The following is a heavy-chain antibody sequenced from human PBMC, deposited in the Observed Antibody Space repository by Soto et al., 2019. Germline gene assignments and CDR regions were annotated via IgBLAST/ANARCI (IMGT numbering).Heavy chain of an antibody. Sequence: QVQLVQSGAEVKKPGSSVKVSCKASGGTFSSYAISWVRQAPGQGLEWMGGIIPIFGTANYAQKFQGRVTITADEATSRAYMELSSLRSEDTAVYYCARARNKYSSSSRWGMDVWGQGTTVTVSS. CDR2: IIPIFGTA. D-gene: IGHD6-6*01. CDR1: GGTFSSYA. V-gene: IGHV1-69*01. J-gene: IGHJ6*02. CDR3: ARARNKYSSSSRWGMDV.